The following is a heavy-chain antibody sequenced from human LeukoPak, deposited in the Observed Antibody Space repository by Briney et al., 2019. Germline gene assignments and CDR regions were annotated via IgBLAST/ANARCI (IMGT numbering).Heavy chain of an antibody. CDR1: GFTFSSYA. CDR3: AKESRVFRGGNDAFDI. CDR2: ISGSGGTT. D-gene: IGHD3-10*01. V-gene: IGHV3-23*01. Sequence: GSLRLSCPASGFTFSSYAMRWVRQAPGTGLGWGSAISGSGGTTYYADSVKGRFTISRDNSKNPLYLQMNSLRAEDTAVYYCAKESRVFRGGNDAFDIWGQGTMVTVSS. J-gene: IGHJ3*02.